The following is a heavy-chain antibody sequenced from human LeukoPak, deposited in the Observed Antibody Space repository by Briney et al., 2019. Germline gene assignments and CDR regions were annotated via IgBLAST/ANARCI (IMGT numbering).Heavy chain of an antibody. J-gene: IGHJ4*02. V-gene: IGHV3-30*02. CDR1: GFTFSSYG. Sequence: GGSLRLSCAASGFTFSSYGMHWVRQAPGKGLEWVAFIRYDGSNKYYADPVKGRFTISRDNSKNTLYLQMNSLRAEDTAVYYCARDSSGWPPFDYWGQGTLVTASS. CDR3: ARDSSGWPPFDY. CDR2: IRYDGSNK. D-gene: IGHD6-19*01.